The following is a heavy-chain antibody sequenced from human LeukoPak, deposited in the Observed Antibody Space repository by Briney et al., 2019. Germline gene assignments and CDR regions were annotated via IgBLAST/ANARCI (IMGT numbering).Heavy chain of an antibody. CDR3: ARSQSGVFDV. V-gene: IGHV3-74*01. J-gene: IGHJ3*01. CDR2: LNGDGTNI. D-gene: IGHD2-8*01. CDR1: GFTFSNYC. Sequence: PGGSLRLSCVASGFTFSNYCIQWVRQVPGKGLVWVSRLNGDGTNIIYADSVKGRFAISRDNAENTLYLQMNSLRAEDTALYYCARSQSGVFDVWGQGTMVTVSS.